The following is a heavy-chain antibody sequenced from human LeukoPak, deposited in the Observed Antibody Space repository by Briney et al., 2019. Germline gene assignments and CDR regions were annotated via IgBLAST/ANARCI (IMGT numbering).Heavy chain of an antibody. CDR2: IYYSGST. CDR1: GGSISSYY. J-gene: IGHJ4*02. D-gene: IGHD3/OR15-3a*01. CDR3: ARDRLDVFDY. Sequence: PSETLSLTCTVSGGSISSYYWSWIRQPPGKGLEWIGYIYYSGSTNYNPSLKSRVTISVDTSKNQFSLKLSSVTAADTAVYYCARDRLDVFDYWGQGTPVTVSS. V-gene: IGHV4-59*01.